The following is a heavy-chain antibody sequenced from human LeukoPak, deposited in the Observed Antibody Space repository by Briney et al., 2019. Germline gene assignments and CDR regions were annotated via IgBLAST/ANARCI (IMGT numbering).Heavy chain of an antibody. CDR2: ISSSGSTI. CDR1: GFTFSDYY. CDR3: ARLAQKPVYSILDYYYMDV. J-gene: IGHJ6*03. Sequence: GGSLRLSCAASGFTFSDYYMSWIRQAPGKGLEGVSYISSSGSTIYYADSVKGRFTISRDNAKNSLYLQMNSLRAEDTAVYYCARLAQKPVYSILDYYYMDVWGKGTTVTVSS. D-gene: IGHD6-13*01. V-gene: IGHV3-11*04.